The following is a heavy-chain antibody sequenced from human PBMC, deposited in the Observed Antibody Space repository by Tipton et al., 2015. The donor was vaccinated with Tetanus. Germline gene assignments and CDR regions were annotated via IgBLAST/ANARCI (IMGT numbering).Heavy chain of an antibody. CDR1: GASFSDYY. V-gene: IGHV4-59*01. D-gene: IGHD5-24*01. CDR3: ARGRDGYNYPFDY. CDR2: VYYTGST. Sequence: TLSLTCAVYGASFSDYYWSWIRQPPGKGLEWIGYVYYTGSTNHNPSLKSRVTISMDRSKNQISLQLTSVTAADTAVYYCARGRDGYNYPFDYWGQGTLVIVSS. J-gene: IGHJ4*02.